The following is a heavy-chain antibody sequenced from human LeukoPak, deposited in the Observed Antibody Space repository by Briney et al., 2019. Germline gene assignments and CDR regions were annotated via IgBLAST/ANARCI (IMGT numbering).Heavy chain of an antibody. Sequence: PSETLSLTCSVSGASISSHYWSWIRQPPGKGLEWIGYIYYSVRTNYNPSLKSRVTISVDMPNNQFSLKMSSVTAADTAVYYCARTGDGYNYYNYYYMDVWAKGPRSPSP. V-gene: IGHV4-59*11. J-gene: IGHJ6*03. CDR2: IYYSVRT. D-gene: IGHD5-24*01. CDR1: GASISSHY. CDR3: ARTGDGYNYYNYYYMDV.